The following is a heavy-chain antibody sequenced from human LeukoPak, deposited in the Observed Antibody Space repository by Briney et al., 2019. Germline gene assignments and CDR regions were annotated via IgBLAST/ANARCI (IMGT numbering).Heavy chain of an antibody. V-gene: IGHV3-23*01. CDR2: ISGSGGST. Sequence: GGSLRLSCAASGFTFSSYAMSWVRQAPGKGLEWVSAISGSGGSTYYADSVKGRFTISRDNSKNTLYLQMNSLRAEDTAVYYCAKDQGYYDSFPPHFDYWGQGTLVTVSS. D-gene: IGHD3-22*01. J-gene: IGHJ4*02. CDR3: AKDQGYYDSFPPHFDY. CDR1: GFTFSSYA.